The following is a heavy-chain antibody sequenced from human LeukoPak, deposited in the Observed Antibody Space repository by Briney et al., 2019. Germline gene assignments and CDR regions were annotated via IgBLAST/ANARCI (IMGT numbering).Heavy chain of an antibody. CDR3: AKTSLSDASGHYYYMDA. CDR1: GFTFRRYG. V-gene: IGHV3-23*01. CDR2: ISGSGGNT. J-gene: IGHJ6*03. Sequence: GGSLRLSCAASGFTFRRYGMSWVRQAPGKGLEWVSAISGSGGNTFYGDSVKGRFTISRDNSQDTVSLQVNNLRTEDTALYYCAKTSLSDASGHYYYMDAWGKGTTVTVSS. D-gene: IGHD3-3*01.